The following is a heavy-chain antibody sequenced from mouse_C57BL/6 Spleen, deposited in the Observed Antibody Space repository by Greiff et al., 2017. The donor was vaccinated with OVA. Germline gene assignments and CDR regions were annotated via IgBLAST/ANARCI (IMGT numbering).Heavy chain of an antibody. Sequence: EVQLVESGPGMVKPSQSLSLTCTVTGYSITSGYDWHWIRHFPGNKLEWMGYITYSGSTNYNPSLKSRISITHDTSKKQFILKLNSVTTEDTATYYCARGGGYYGSLDYWGQGTTLTVSS. CDR3: ARGGGYYGSLDY. CDR1: GYSITSGYD. D-gene: IGHD1-1*01. J-gene: IGHJ2*01. CDR2: ITYSGST. V-gene: IGHV3-1*01.